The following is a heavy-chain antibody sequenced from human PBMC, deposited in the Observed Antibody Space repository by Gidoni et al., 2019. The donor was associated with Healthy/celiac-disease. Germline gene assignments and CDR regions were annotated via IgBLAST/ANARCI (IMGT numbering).Heavy chain of an antibody. J-gene: IGHJ4*02. D-gene: IGHD2-2*02. CDR3: ARDEPFVVVPAAIRD. CDR1: GFTFSSYW. CDR2: INSDGGST. V-gene: IGHV3-74*01. Sequence: EVQLVESGGGLVQPGGSLRLSCAASGFTFSSYWMHWVRQAPGKGLVGVSRINSDGGSTSYADSVKGRFTISRDNAKNTLYLQMNSLRAEDTAVYYCARDEPFVVVPAAIRDWGQGTLVTVSS.